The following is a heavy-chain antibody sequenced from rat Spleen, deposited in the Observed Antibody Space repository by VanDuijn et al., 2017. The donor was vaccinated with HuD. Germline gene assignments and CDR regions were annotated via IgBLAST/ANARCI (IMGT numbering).Heavy chain of an antibody. CDR1: GFTFSTAW. V-gene: IGHV6-6*01. CDR3: ASYYYDGYYHEDYYVMDA. CDR2: IKAKSNNYAT. D-gene: IGHD1-12*03. J-gene: IGHJ4*01. Sequence: EVQVLESGGGLVQPGNSLKLSCATSGFTFSTAWMYWYRQFPEKRLEWVARIKAKSNNYATDYTESVKGRFTISRDDSKSSIYLQMNNLKEEDTAIYYCASYYYDGYYHEDYYVMDAWGQGASVTVSS.